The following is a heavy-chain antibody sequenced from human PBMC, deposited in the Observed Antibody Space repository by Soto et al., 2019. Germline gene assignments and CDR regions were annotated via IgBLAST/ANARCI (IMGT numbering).Heavy chain of an antibody. D-gene: IGHD6-13*01. CDR3: AKQLGYYYGMDV. CDR2: ISYDGSNK. V-gene: IGHV3-30*18. CDR1: GFTFSSYG. J-gene: IGHJ6*02. Sequence: QVQLVESGGGVVQPGRSLRLSCAASGFTFSSYGMHWVRQAPGKGLEWVAVISYDGSNKYYADSVKGRFTISRDNSKNTLYLQMNSLRAEDTAVSYCAKQLGYYYGMDVWGQGTTVTVSS.